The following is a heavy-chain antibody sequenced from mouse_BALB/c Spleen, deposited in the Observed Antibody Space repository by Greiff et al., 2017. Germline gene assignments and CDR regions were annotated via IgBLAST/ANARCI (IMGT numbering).Heavy chain of an antibody. CDR3: AREATVVAKAMDY. Sequence: DVKLVESGGGLVKPGGSLKLSCAASGFTFSDYYMYWVRQTPEKRLEWVATISDGGSYTYYPDSVKGRFTISRDNAKNNLYLQMSSLKSEDTAMYYCAREATVVAKAMDYWGQGTSVTVSS. D-gene: IGHD1-1*01. CDR2: ISDGGSYT. V-gene: IGHV5-4*02. J-gene: IGHJ4*01. CDR1: GFTFSDYY.